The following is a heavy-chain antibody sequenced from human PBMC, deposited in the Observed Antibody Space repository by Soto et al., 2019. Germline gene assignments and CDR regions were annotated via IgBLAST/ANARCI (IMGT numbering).Heavy chain of an antibody. J-gene: IGHJ3*02. Sequence: SETLSLTCTVSGGSTSSDYWSGFRQPLGKGLDLIGYIYYSGSTNYTPSLKSVVAISVDTSKNQFSLKLSSVTAADTAVYYCARQSTEYYYDCSGYYSRVPDAFDIWGQGTMVT. V-gene: IGHV4-59*01. CDR2: IYYSGST. D-gene: IGHD3-22*01. CDR1: GGSTSSDY. CDR3: ARQSTEYYYDCSGYYSRVPDAFDI.